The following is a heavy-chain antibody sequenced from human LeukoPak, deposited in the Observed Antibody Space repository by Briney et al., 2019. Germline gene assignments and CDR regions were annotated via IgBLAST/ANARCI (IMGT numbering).Heavy chain of an antibody. J-gene: IGHJ4*02. D-gene: IGHD4/OR15-4a*01. CDR2: ISSSSSYI. V-gene: IGHV3-21*01. Sequence: GGSLRLSCAASGFTFSSYSMNWVRQAPGKGLEWVSSISSSSSYIYYADSVKGRFTISRDNAKNSLYLQMNSLRAEDTAVYYCASGARVEDLDHWGQGTLVTVSS. CDR3: ASGARVEDLDH. CDR1: GFTFSSYS.